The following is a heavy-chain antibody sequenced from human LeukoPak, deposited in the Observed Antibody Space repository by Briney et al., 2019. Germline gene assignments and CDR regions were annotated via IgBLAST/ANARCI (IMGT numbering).Heavy chain of an antibody. J-gene: IGHJ4*02. D-gene: IGHD3-10*02. V-gene: IGHV3-7*03. Sequence: GGSLRLSCVASGYTFSPYWMSWVRQTPGKGLEWVASVSNGGSATYYVDSVRGRFTISRDDAKNSLFLQMNGLRADDTAVYYCTRENYVPDSWGQGTLVTVSS. CDR3: TRENYVPDS. CDR1: GYTFSPYW. CDR2: VSNGGSAT.